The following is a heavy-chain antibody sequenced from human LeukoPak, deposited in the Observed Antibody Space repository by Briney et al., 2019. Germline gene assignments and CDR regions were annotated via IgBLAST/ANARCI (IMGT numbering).Heavy chain of an antibody. Sequence: ASVKVSCKASGFTFTSSAVQWVRQARGQRLEWIGWIVVGSGNTNYAQKFQERVTITRGTSASTAYMELSSLRSEDTAVYYCARGLYSGSYYGYWGQGTLVTVSS. D-gene: IGHD1-26*01. J-gene: IGHJ4*02. CDR3: ARGLYSGSYYGY. CDR1: GFTFTSSA. V-gene: IGHV1-58*01. CDR2: IVVGSGNT.